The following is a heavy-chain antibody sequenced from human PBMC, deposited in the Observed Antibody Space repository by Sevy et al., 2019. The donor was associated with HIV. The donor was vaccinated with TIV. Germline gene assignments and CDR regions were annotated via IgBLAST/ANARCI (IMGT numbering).Heavy chain of an antibody. CDR3: AKGNTQTLFDRSSYRLPLGFDY. CDR1: GFTFDDYA. J-gene: IGHJ4*02. Sequence: GGSLRLSCAASGFTFDDYAMHWVRQPPGKGLEWVSGISWNSAGIVYADSVKGRFTISRANAKKSRYLQMKSLRPEETAFNVCAKGNTQTLFDRSSYRLPLGFDYWGQGALVTVSS. V-gene: IGHV3-9*01. CDR2: ISWNSAGI. D-gene: IGHD6-13*01.